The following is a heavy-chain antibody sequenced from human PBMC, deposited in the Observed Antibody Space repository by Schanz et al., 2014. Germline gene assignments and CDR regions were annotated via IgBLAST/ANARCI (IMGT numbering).Heavy chain of an antibody. V-gene: IGHV3-23*01. Sequence: EVQLLESGGGLVQPGGSLRLSCEASGFTFSNYGMNWVRQAPEKGLEWVSGIGGSGDSTHYADSVKGRFIISRDNSKNTLYLQVNSLRAEDTAVYYCAKHVRSLTGNDYWGQGTLVTVSS. D-gene: IGHD3-9*01. CDR2: IGGSGDST. CDR3: AKHVRSLTGNDY. CDR1: GFTFSNYG. J-gene: IGHJ4*02.